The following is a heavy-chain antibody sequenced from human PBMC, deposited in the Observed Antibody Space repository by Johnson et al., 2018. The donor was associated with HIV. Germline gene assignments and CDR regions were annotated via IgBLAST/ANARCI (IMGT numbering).Heavy chain of an antibody. J-gene: IGHJ3*02. Sequence: EMQLVESVGGSVQPGGSLRLSCAASGFSISNYDMHWVRQVTGKRVEWVSGIATTGDTYYLGSVKGRFTISRENARNSLYLQVNSLRAGDTALYYCARGSYDGDAFDIWCQGTMVTVSS. CDR1: GFSISNYD. D-gene: IGHD1-26*01. CDR2: IATTGDT. V-gene: IGHV3-13*01. CDR3: ARGSYDGDAFDI.